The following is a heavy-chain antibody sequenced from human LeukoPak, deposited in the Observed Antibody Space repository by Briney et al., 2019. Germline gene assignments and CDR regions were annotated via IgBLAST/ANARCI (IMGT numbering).Heavy chain of an antibody. V-gene: IGHV1-2*02. CDR1: GYTFIGYY. CDR2: INPNSGGT. Sequence: ASVKVSCKASGYTFIGYYMHWVRQAPGQGLEWMGWINPNSGGTNYAQKFQGRVTMTRDTSISTAYMELSRLRSDDTAVYYCASGSSYDSSGRGFDYWGQGTLVTVSS. J-gene: IGHJ4*02. CDR3: ASGSSYDSSGRGFDY. D-gene: IGHD3-22*01.